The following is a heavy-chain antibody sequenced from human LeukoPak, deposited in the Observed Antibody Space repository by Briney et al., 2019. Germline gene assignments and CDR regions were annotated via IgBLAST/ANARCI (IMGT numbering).Heavy chain of an antibody. CDR2: IKHSGST. CDR3: ARGPKMVRGAADY. Sequence: SETLSLTCAVYGGSFSGYYWSWIRQPPGKGLEWIGEIKHSGSTNYNPSLKSRVTISVDTSKNQFSLKLSSVTAADTAVYYCARGPKMVRGAADYWGQGTLVTVSS. V-gene: IGHV4-34*01. CDR1: GGSFSGYY. J-gene: IGHJ4*02. D-gene: IGHD3-10*01.